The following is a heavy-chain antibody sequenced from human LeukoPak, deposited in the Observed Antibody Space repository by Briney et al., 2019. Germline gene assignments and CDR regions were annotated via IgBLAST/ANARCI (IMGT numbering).Heavy chain of an antibody. CDR3: ARGARVQLWPNGEDH. CDR1: GGSISSGSYD. CDR2: IYITGST. V-gene: IGHV4-61*02. Sequence: SETLSLTCTVSGGSISSGSYDWSWIRQSAGKGLEWIGRIYITGSTNYNPSLKSRVTIAVDTSKNQFSLKLSSVTAADTAVYYCARGARVQLWPNGEDHWGQGTLVTVTS. J-gene: IGHJ4*02. D-gene: IGHD5-18*01.